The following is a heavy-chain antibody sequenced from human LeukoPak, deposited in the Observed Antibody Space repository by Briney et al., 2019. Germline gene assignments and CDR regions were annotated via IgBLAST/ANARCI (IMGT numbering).Heavy chain of an antibody. J-gene: IGHJ6*02. CDR1: GGSISSYY. Sequence: SETLSLTCTVSGGSISSYYWSWIRQPPGKGLEWIGYIYYSGSTNYNPSLKSRVTISVDTSKNQFSLKLSSVTAADTAVYYCARYYDFWSGQSTPYYGMDVWGQGTTVTVSS. V-gene: IGHV4-59*01. CDR3: ARYYDFWSGQSTPYYGMDV. CDR2: IYYSGST. D-gene: IGHD3-3*01.